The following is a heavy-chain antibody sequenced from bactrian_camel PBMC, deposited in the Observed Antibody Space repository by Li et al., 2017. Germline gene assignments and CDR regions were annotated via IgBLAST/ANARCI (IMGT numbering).Heavy chain of an antibody. J-gene: IGHJ4*01. D-gene: IGHD1*01. V-gene: IGHV3S1*01. Sequence: HVQLVESGGGSVQAGGSLRLSCTASGNTSGYCMGWFRQAPGKEREGVAAIYAGGLSTYYVDSVKGRFTISSDNAKNTLYLQMNSLKPDDTAVYYCAATGQMLSVAGCRTQGTQVTVS. CDR2: IYAGGLST. CDR1: GNTSGYC.